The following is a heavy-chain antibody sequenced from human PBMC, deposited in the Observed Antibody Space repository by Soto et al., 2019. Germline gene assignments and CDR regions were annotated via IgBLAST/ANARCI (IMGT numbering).Heavy chain of an antibody. V-gene: IGHV4-30-4*01. CDR1: GGSSSSGDYY. J-gene: IGHJ2*01. D-gene: IGHD2-2*01. CDR3: ARVRPAYFDL. Sequence: QVQLQESGPGLVKPSQTLSLTCTVSGGSSSSGDYYWSWILQPPGKGLEWIGYIYYSGSTYYNPTLKSRVTISVDTSKHQFSLKLSSVTASDTAVYYWARVRPAYFDLWGRGTLVTVAS. CDR2: IYYSGST.